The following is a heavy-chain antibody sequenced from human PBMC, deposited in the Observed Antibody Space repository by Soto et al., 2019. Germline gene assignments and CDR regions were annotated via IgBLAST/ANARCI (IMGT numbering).Heavy chain of an antibody. CDR2: IDHSGSP. V-gene: IGHV4-39*02. CDR1: GGSINTWGYF. J-gene: IGHJ4*02. Sequence: QLQLHESGTGLVKPSESLSLTCTVSGGSINTWGYFWAWIRQPPGKGLEWLGSIDHSGSPHYNGRVAIWPDTSKNQFSLRLTSVTAADTAVYYCARDFGDYRVDHWGQGTLVTVSS. CDR3: ARDFGDYRVDH. D-gene: IGHD4-17*01.